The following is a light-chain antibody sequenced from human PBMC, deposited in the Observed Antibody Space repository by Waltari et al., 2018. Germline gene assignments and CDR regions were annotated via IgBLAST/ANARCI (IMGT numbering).Light chain of an antibody. CDR2: DVN. V-gene: IGLV2-14*03. Sequence: QSALTQPASVSGSPGQSITISCTGTSSDVGDYNYVSWYQQHPGEAPKLMIYDVNKLPSGISNRFSGSKSGNTASLTISGLQAEDEADYYCSSFTSSSTSLIGGGTKLTVL. CDR3: SSFTSSSTSL. CDR1: SSDVGDYNY. J-gene: IGLJ2*01.